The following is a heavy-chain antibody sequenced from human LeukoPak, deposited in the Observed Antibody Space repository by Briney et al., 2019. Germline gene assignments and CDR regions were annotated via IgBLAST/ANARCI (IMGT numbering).Heavy chain of an antibody. V-gene: IGHV3-30*18. Sequence: PGRSLRLSCAASGFTFSSYGMHWVRQAPGKGLEWVAVISYDGSNKYYADPVKGRFTISRDNSKNTLYLQMNSLRAEDTAVYYCAKGQWLCVYWGQGTLVTVSS. CDR1: GFTFSSYG. J-gene: IGHJ4*02. D-gene: IGHD3-22*01. CDR2: ISYDGSNK. CDR3: AKGQWLCVY.